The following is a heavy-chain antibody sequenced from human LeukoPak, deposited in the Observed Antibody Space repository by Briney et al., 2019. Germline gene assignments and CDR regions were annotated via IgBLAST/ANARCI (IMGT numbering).Heavy chain of an antibody. V-gene: IGHV4-59*08. D-gene: IGHD6-6*01. Sequence: SETLSLTCTVSGGSFSSYYWSWIRQAPGKGLEWIGYIYYSGSTNYNASLESRVTISVDTPKNQFSLKLSSVTAADAAVYYCARQYSSSSHFDYWGQGALVTVSS. CDR1: GGSFSSYY. CDR2: IYYSGST. J-gene: IGHJ4*02. CDR3: ARQYSSSSHFDY.